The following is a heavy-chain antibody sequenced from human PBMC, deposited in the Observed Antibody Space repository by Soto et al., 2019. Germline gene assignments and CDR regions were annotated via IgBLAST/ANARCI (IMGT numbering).Heavy chain of an antibody. D-gene: IGHD3-10*01. CDR1: GGFTSTNNW. Sequence: QLQSQESGPGLVRPSGTLSLTCAVSGGFTSTNNWWSWVRQPPGKGLEWIGDAYHSGSTAYNPSLKSRVSISVDKSKIQISLKLTSATAADTAVYYCARSPPSSYYGGSGTFDYWGQGTLVTVSS. CDR3: ARSPPSSYYGGSGTFDY. J-gene: IGHJ4*02. CDR2: AYHSGST. V-gene: IGHV4-4*02.